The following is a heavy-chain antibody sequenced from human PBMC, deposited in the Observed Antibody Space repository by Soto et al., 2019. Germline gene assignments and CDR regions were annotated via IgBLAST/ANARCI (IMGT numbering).Heavy chain of an antibody. CDR2: ISLSGNT. D-gene: IGHD3-22*01. V-gene: IGHV4-4*02. J-gene: IGHJ4*02. CDR3: ASRGSSGPF. CDR1: GGSITNTDW. Sequence: SETLSLTCAVSGGSITNTDWRTWVRQPPGMGLEWVGDISLSGNTNYSPSLEGRAAISLDKSRNQFSLILNSVTAADTAVYYCASRGSSGPFWGQGTLVTVSS.